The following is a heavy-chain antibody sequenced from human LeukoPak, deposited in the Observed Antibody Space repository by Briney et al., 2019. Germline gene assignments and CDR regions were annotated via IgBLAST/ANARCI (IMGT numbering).Heavy chain of an antibody. CDR3: ARDVDTSGHPPWLDP. J-gene: IGHJ5*02. Sequence: GGSLRLSCAAAGFTFSHYGMHWIRQAPGKGLEWVAAIQHDGSYQYYGDSVKGRFTISRDSSKNMVYPQMNSLRAEDTAVYFCARDVDTSGHPPWLDPWGQGTLVTVSS. D-gene: IGHD5-18*01. V-gene: IGHV3-33*01. CDR2: IQHDGSYQ. CDR1: GFTFSHYG.